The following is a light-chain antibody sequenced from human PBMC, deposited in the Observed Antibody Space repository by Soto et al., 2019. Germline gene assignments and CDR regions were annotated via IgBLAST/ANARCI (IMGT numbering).Light chain of an antibody. CDR1: SSDVGSYDY. J-gene: IGLJ2*01. Sequence: QAVLTQPASVSASPGQSITMSCTGTSSDVGSYDYVSWYQHHPGKAPKLMIYEVSNRRSGVSNRFSGSKSGNTASLTISGLQAEDEADYYCSSYSDSTTSYVIFGGGTKLTVL. V-gene: IGLV2-14*01. CDR2: EVS. CDR3: SSYSDSTTSYVI.